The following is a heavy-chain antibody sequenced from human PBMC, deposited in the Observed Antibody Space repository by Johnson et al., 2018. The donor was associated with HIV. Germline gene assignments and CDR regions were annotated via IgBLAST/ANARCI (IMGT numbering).Heavy chain of an antibody. Sequence: QMQLVESGGGLVKPGGSLRLSCAASGFTFSDYYMSWIRQAPGKGLEWVSSISSSGTPKYYPDSLKGRFTIPRDNAKNSLYLQMSSLRAEDTTIDYCARALRWPNAFDIWGQGTLVTVSS. CDR2: ISSSGTPK. J-gene: IGHJ3*02. D-gene: IGHD4-23*01. CDR3: ARALRWPNAFDI. V-gene: IGHV3-11*04. CDR1: GFTFSDYY.